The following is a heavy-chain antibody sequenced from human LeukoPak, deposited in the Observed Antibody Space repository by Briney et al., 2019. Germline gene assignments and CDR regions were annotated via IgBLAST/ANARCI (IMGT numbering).Heavy chain of an antibody. CDR2: IYSGGST. D-gene: IGHD3-22*01. V-gene: IGHV3-66*01. Sequence: GGSLRLSCAASGFTVSSNYMSWVRQAPGKGLEWVSVIYSGGSTYYADSVKGRFTISRDNSKNTLYLQMSSLRAEDTAVYYCARVLEDSSGYYYGAYYYYGMDVWGQGTTVTVSS. J-gene: IGHJ6*02. CDR1: GFTVSSNY. CDR3: ARVLEDSSGYYYGAYYYYGMDV.